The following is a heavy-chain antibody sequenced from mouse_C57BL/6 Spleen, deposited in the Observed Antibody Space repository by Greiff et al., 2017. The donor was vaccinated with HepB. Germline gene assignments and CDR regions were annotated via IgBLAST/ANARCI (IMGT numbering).Heavy chain of an antibody. D-gene: IGHD2-3*01. J-gene: IGHJ2*01. Sequence: EVKLQESGPELVKPGASVKIPCKASGYTFTDYNMDWVKQSHGKSLEWIGDINPNNGGTIYNQKFKGKATLTVDKSSSTAYMELRSLTSEDTAVYYCARYDGYYLHYFDYWGQGTTLTVSS. CDR3: ARYDGYYLHYFDY. CDR2: INPNNGGT. V-gene: IGHV1-18*01. CDR1: GYTFTDYN.